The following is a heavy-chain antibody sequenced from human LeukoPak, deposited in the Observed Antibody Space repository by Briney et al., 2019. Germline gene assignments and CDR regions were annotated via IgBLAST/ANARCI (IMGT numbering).Heavy chain of an antibody. Sequence: GASVKVSCKTSGYSFTDYYIHWVRQAPGQGLEWMGWINSPSGGSNYAQKFQGRVTMTTDTSTSTAYMELRSLRSDDTTVYYCARDMGTIGYYFDYWGQGTLVTVSS. CDR1: GYSFTDYY. J-gene: IGHJ4*02. CDR2: INSPSGGS. V-gene: IGHV1-2*02. CDR3: ARDMGTIGYYFDY. D-gene: IGHD5-24*01.